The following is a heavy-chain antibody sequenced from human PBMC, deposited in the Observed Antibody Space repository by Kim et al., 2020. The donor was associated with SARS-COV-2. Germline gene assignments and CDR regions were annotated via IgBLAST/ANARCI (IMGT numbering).Heavy chain of an antibody. CDR2: MYYSGST. Sequence: SETLSLTCTVSGVSISRSSYYRGWIRQPPGKGLEWLGTMYYSGSTYYNPSLKSRVTISVDTSSNQFSLKLSSVSAADTAVYYCAMGGSYVVHWGQGTLDTVSS. CDR1: GVSISRSSYY. D-gene: IGHD3-16*01. J-gene: IGHJ5*02. V-gene: IGHV4-39*01. CDR3: AMGGSYVVH.